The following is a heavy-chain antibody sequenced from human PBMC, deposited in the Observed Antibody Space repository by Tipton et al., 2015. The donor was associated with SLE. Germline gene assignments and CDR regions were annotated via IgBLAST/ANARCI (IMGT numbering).Heavy chain of an antibody. V-gene: IGHV4-39*07. CDR3: ARGFYYDFWSVYSNDKGRKTYYFDL. CDR2: VGYTGST. Sequence: LTCTVSGGSISHRDDYWGWIRQPPGKGLEWIGAVGYTGSTHYNPSLESRVAISIDTSRDQFSLRGTSVTAADTAVYYCARGFYYDFWSVYSNDKGRKTYYFDLWGQGTLVTVSS. D-gene: IGHD3-3*01. J-gene: IGHJ4*02. CDR1: GGSISHRDDY.